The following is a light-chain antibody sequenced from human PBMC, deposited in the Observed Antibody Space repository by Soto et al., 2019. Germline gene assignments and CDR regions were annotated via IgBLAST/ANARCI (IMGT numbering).Light chain of an antibody. CDR1: QSVSSN. CDR3: QQYNDWPLT. V-gene: IGKV3-15*01. CDR2: STS. J-gene: IGKJ5*01. Sequence: EIVMTQSPATLSVSPGERATLSCRASQSVSSNLAWYQQKPGQAPRLLIYSTSTRATGIPARFSGSRSGAEFTLTISSLQSEDFVVYYFQQYNDWPLTFGQGTRLEIK.